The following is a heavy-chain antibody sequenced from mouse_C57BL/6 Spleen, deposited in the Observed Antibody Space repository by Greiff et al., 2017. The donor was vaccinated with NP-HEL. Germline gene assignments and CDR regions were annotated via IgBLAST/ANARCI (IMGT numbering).Heavy chain of an antibody. CDR2: FHPYNDDT. V-gene: IGHV1-47*01. Sequence: QVQLQQSGAELVKPGASVKLSCKASGYTFTTYPIEWMKQNPGQSLEWIGNFHPYNDDTNYNEKFKGKATLTVEKSSSTVYLELSRLTSEDSAVYDCSRDGRREYFDDWGKGTTVTVSS. CDR1: GYTFTTYP. J-gene: IGHJ1*03. D-gene: IGHD1-1*01. CDR3: SRDGRREYFDD.